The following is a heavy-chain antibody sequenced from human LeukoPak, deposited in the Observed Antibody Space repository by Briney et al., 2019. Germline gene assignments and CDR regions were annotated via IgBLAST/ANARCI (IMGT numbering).Heavy chain of an antibody. CDR1: EFTVSTNY. Sequence: GGSLRLSCAASEFTVSTNYMTWVRQAPGKGLEWVSVIYRDGNTYYADTVEGRFTISRDNSKNTLYLQMDSLRAEDTAVYYCAAQALAGKGNYFDPWGQGTLLTVSS. CDR3: AAQALAGKGNYFDP. CDR2: IYRDGNT. J-gene: IGHJ5*02. D-gene: IGHD6-19*01. V-gene: IGHV3-53*01.